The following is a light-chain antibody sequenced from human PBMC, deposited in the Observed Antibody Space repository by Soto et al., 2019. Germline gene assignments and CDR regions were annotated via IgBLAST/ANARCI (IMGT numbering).Light chain of an antibody. CDR2: LGS. CDR3: RHALQVLT. J-gene: IGKJ1*01. V-gene: IGKV2-28*01. CDR1: QSLLHSDGHQY. Sequence: DIVQTQSPLSLPVTPGEPASIPCRSSQSLLHSDGHQYLDWYLQRPGQSPQLLIFLGSSRASGVPDRFSGSGSGTEFTLKISRVEADDVGIYYCRHALQVLTFGQGTTVHI.